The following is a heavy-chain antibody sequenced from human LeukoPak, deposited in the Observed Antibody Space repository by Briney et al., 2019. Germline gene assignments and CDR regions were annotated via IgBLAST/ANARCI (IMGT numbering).Heavy chain of an antibody. Sequence: ASVKVSCKASGYTFSGYQIHWVRQAPGQGLEWMGWINPNSGDTKYAQKFQGRVTKTSDTSTSTVYMELSRLSSDDTAVYSCARGAVSGTYRYLYWGQGTLVTVSS. V-gene: IGHV1-2*02. J-gene: IGHJ4*02. CDR1: GYTFSGYQ. CDR3: ARGAVSGTYRYLY. D-gene: IGHD3-16*02. CDR2: INPNSGDT.